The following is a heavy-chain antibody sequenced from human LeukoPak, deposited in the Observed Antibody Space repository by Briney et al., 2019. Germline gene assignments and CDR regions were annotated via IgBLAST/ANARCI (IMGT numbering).Heavy chain of an antibody. CDR2: INPNSGGT. V-gene: IGHV1-2*02. J-gene: IGHJ4*02. Sequence: ASVKVSCKASGYTFTGYYMHWVRQAPGQGLEWMGWINPNSGGTNYTQKFQGRVTMTRDTSISTAYMELSSLRSEDTAVYYCARIWDLRFSSSWTGDYWGQGTLVTVSS. CDR3: ARIWDLRFSSSWTGDY. CDR1: GYTFTGYY. D-gene: IGHD6-13*01.